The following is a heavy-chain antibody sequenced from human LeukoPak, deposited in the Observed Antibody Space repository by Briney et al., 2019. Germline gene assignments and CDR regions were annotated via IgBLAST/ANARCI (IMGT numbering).Heavy chain of an antibody. Sequence: PGGSLRLSCAASGFIFSNYGMSWVRQAPGKGLEWVSSISFSSTHIYYADSIQGRFTISRDNAENSLYLQMNSLRAEDTAVYYCARQSRDGYNLEDYWGQGTLVTVSS. CDR3: ARQSRDGYNLEDY. CDR1: GFIFSNYG. J-gene: IGHJ4*02. V-gene: IGHV3-21*06. D-gene: IGHD5-24*01. CDR2: ISFSSTHI.